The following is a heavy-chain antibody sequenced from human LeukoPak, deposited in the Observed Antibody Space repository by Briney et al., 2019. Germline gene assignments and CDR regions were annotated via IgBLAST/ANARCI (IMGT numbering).Heavy chain of an antibody. CDR1: GFTFSSYA. V-gene: IGHV3-23*01. CDR3: ARGKPLDY. CDR2: ISGSGGST. J-gene: IGHJ4*02. Sequence: GGSLRLSCAASGFTFSSYAMSWVRQAPGKGLEWVSAISGSGGSTYYADSVKGRFTISRDNAMNSLYLQMNSLRAEDTGVYYCARGKPLDYWGQGTLVTVSS.